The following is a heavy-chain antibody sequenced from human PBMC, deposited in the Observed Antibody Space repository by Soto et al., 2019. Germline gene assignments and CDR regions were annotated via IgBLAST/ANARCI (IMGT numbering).Heavy chain of an antibody. CDR3: ARDSTYYYDSSGYCVY. D-gene: IGHD3-22*01. V-gene: IGHV3-48*02. CDR2: ISASGDTK. J-gene: IGHJ4*02. Sequence: EVQLVESGGGLVQPGGSLRLSCAASGFIFNSYSMNWVRHTPGKGLEWVSYISASGDTKHYADSVKGRFTISRDNAKNSLCLQMRSLRDEDMAVYYCARDSTYYYDSSGYCVYWGQGTLVTVSS. CDR1: GFIFNSYS.